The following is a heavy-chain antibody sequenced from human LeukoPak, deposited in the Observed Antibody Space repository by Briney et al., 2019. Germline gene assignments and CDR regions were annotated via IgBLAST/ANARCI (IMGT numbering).Heavy chain of an antibody. V-gene: IGHV3-48*01. D-gene: IGHD2-15*01. J-gene: IGHJ6*03. CDR1: GFTFSSYD. CDR3: ARVLRYCSGGNCYSGGLGYMDV. CDR2: ISSSSSTI. Sequence: PGGSLRLSCAASGFTFSSYDIHWVRQAPGKGLEWVSYISSSSSTIYYADSVKGRFTISRDNAKNSLYLQMNSLRAEDTAVYYCARVLRYCSGGNCYSGGLGYMDVWGKGTTVTISS.